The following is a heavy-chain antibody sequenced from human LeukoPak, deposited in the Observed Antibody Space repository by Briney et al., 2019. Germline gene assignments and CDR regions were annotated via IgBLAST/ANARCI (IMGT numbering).Heavy chain of an antibody. CDR1: GFTFDDFA. J-gene: IGHJ4*02. D-gene: IGHD3-10*01. CDR2: ISGDGGGT. CDR3: AKAGWSGSGSYLHY. V-gene: IGHV3-43*02. Sequence: GGSLRLSCAASGFTFDDFAMHWVRQASGKGLEWISLISGDGGGTYYADSVKGRFSISRDNSKNSLYLQMNSLRSEDNAFYYCAKAGWSGSGSYLHYWGQGTLVTVSS.